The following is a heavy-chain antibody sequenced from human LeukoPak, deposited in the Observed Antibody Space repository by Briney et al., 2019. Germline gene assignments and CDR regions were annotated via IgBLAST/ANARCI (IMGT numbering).Heavy chain of an antibody. CDR2: IWYDGSNK. V-gene: IGHV3-33*06. CDR3: AKIFGVVITDNGPFDY. D-gene: IGHD3-3*01. CDR1: GFTFSSYG. Sequence: GGSLRLSCAASGFTFSSYGMHWVRQAPGKGLEWVAVIWYDGSNKYYADSVKGRFTISRDNSKNTLYLQMNSLRAEDTAVYHCAKIFGVVITDNGPFDYWGQGTLVTVSS. J-gene: IGHJ4*02.